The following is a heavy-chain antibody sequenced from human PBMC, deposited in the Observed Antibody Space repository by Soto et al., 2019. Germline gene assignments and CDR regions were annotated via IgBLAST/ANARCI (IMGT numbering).Heavy chain of an antibody. CDR3: AARIIADNDY. J-gene: IGHJ4*02. Sequence: PGGSLRLSCAASGFIFSRCAMHWVRQAPGKGLEFISAISPDGDDTYYGNSVKGRFTISRDNSRDTLYLQMGSLGAEDMAVYYCAARIIADNDYWGQGTQVTVSS. CDR1: GFIFSRCA. V-gene: IGHV3-64*01. D-gene: IGHD1-20*01. CDR2: ISPDGDDT.